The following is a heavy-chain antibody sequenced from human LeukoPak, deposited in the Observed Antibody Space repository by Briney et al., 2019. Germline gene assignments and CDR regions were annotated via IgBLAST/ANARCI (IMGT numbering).Heavy chain of an antibody. V-gene: IGHV4-38-2*02. CDR1: GYSISSGYY. CDR2: IYHSGST. J-gene: IGHJ6*03. Sequence: TPSETLSLTCAVSGYSISSGYYWGWTRQPPGKGLEWIGSIYHSGSTYYNPSLKSRVTISVDTSKNQFSLKLSSVTAADTAVYYCARESRYYDSSGYQPYYYYYYMDVWGKGTTVTISS. D-gene: IGHD3-22*01. CDR3: ARESRYYDSSGYQPYYYYYYMDV.